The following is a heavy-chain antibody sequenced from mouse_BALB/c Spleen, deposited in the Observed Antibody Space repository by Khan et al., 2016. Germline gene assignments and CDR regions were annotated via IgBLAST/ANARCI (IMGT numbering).Heavy chain of an antibody. CDR1: GYTFTSYW. J-gene: IGHJ4*01. Sequence: QVQLQQSGAELAKPGASVKMSCKASGYTFTSYWMHWVKQRPGQGLEWIGYINPSTGYTEYNQKFKDKATLTADKSSSTAYMQLSSLTSEDSAVYDCARKYGNDAMDYWGQGSTVTVSS. D-gene: IGHD2-1*01. CDR2: INPSTGYT. V-gene: IGHV1-7*01. CDR3: ARKYGNDAMDY.